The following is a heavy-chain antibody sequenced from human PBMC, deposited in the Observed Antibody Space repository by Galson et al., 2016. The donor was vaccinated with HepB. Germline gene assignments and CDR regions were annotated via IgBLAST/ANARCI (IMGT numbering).Heavy chain of an antibody. V-gene: IGHV3-53*04. Sequence: SLRLSCAASGFTVSRNYMSWVRQAPGKGLECVSVIYSSDTSYYADSVKGRFTISRHNSRNTLYLQMNGLRAEDTALYYCARGAGYSSSWYAAGRACDIWGQGTVVTASS. D-gene: IGHD6-13*01. CDR1: GFTVSRNY. J-gene: IGHJ3*02. CDR2: IYSSDTS. CDR3: ARGAGYSSSWYAAGRACDI.